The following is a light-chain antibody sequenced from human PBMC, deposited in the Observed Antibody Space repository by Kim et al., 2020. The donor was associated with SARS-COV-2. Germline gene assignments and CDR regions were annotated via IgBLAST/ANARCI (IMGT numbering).Light chain of an antibody. J-gene: IGLJ3*02. CDR3: ASWDDSLNGWV. Sequence: GQRVTISCSGSSPNIGSNTVNWYQQLPGMAPKLLMYSNNQRPSGVPDRFSGSKSGTSASLAISGLQSEDEADYYCASWDDSLNGWVFGGGTKLTVL. V-gene: IGLV1-44*01. CDR1: SPNIGSNT. CDR2: SNN.